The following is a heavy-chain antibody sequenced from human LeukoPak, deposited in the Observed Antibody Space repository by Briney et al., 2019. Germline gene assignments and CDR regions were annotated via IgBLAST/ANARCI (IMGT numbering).Heavy chain of an antibody. CDR2: IYYSGST. Sequence: SETLSLTCTVSGGSTSSGGYYWSWIRQHPGKGLEWIGYIYYSGSTYYNPSLKSRVTISVDRSKNQFSLKLSSVTAADAAVYYCARGYYYDSSGYYPHYYYYGMDVWGQGTTVTVSS. V-gene: IGHV4-31*03. CDR3: ARGYYYDSSGYYPHYYYYGMDV. J-gene: IGHJ6*02. CDR1: GGSTSSGGYY. D-gene: IGHD3-22*01.